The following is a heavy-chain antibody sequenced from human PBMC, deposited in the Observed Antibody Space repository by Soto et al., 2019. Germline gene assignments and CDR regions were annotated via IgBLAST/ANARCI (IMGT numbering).Heavy chain of an antibody. J-gene: IGHJ4*02. CDR1: GFTFSSYG. D-gene: IGHD1-1*01. Sequence: GGSLRLSCAASGFTFSSYGMHWVRQAPGKGLERVAVIWYDGSDKYYADSVKGRFTISRDNSKNTQYLQMNSLRAEDTAVYYCALSWYSYYFDLWGQGTLVTVSS. CDR2: IWYDGSDK. CDR3: ALSWYSYYFDL. V-gene: IGHV3-33*08.